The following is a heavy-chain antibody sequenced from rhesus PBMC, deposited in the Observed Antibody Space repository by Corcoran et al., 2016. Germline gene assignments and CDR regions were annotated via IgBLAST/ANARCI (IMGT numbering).Heavy chain of an antibody. J-gene: IGHJ4*01. CDR1: GASVNSNS. V-gene: IGHV4-147*01. D-gene: IGHD3-28*01. CDR3: GRGRVVNDGGLDS. Sequence: QVQLQESGPGLVKPSETLSLTCAVSGASVNSNSWSWIRQPHGKGLEWIGRVLGDGGTTSYNPALTSRVTISRDTSKTQFSLKLDSVTAADSAVYYCGRGRVVNDGGLDSWGQGVLVTVSS. CDR2: VLGDGGTT.